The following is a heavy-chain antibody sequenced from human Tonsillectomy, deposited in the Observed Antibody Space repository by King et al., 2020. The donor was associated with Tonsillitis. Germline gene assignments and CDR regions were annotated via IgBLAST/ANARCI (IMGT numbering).Heavy chain of an antibody. J-gene: IGHJ6*02. CDR1: GFTFSSYA. Sequence: VQLVESGGGVVQPGRSLRLSCAASGFTFSSYAMHWVRQAPGKGLEWVAVISYDGSNKYYADSVKGRFTISSDNSKNTLYLQMNSLRAEDTAVYYCARDPQPLDYYYYGMDVWGQGTTVTVSS. CDR2: ISYDGSNK. CDR3: ARDPQPLDYYYYGMDV. D-gene: IGHD3-16*02. V-gene: IGHV3-30-3*01.